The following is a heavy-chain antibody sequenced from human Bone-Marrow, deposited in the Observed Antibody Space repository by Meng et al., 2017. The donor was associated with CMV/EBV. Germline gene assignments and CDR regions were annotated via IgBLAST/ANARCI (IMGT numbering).Heavy chain of an antibody. CDR2: ISSSGSTI. Sequence: GESLKISCAASGFTFSSYEMNWVRQAPGKGLEWVSYISSSGSTIYYADSVKGRFTISADNAKNSLYLQMNSLRAEDTAVYYCARVTGGPEDWYFDLWGRGTLDTVSS. J-gene: IGHJ2*01. CDR3: ARVTGGPEDWYFDL. D-gene: IGHD2-15*01. CDR1: GFTFSSYE. V-gene: IGHV3-48*03.